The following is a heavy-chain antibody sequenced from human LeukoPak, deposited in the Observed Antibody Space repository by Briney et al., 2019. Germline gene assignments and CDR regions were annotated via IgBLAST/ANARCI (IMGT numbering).Heavy chain of an antibody. CDR1: GFTFSSYA. CDR3: AKDLRPGIPLFGWFDP. J-gene: IGHJ5*02. V-gene: IGHV3-23*01. D-gene: IGHD3-3*01. Sequence: PGGSLRLSCAASGFTFSSYAMSGVRQAPGKGLEWVSALSGSGVSTYYADSVKGRFTISRDNSKNTLYLQMSSLRAEDTAVYYCAKDLRPGIPLFGWFDPWGQGTLVTVSS. CDR2: LSGSGVST.